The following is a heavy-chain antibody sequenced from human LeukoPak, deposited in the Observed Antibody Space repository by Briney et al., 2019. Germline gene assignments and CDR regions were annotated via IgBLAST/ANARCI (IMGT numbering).Heavy chain of an antibody. D-gene: IGHD3-10*01. CDR3: ARGTLYYGSESYDY. V-gene: IGHV3-21*01. CDR1: GFTFSSYS. Sequence: GGSLRLSCAASGFTFSSYSMNWVRQAPGKGLEWVSFISSSSYIYYADSVKGRFTISRDNAKQSLYLQMNSLRAEDTAVYYCARGTLYYGSESYDYWGQGTLVIVSS. CDR2: ISSSSYI. J-gene: IGHJ4*02.